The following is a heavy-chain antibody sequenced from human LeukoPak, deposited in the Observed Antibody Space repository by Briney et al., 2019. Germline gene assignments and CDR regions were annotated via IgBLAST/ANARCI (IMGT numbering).Heavy chain of an antibody. CDR2: ISDRGST. CDR1: GDSMSNYY. Sequence: SETLSLTCSVSGDSMSNYYWTWIRQPPGKALESIGYISDRGSTYYSPSLKSRVTISVDTSKNQFSLKLSSVTAADTAVYYCARLGDYGSGSSSYWGRGTLVTVSS. V-gene: IGHV4-59*08. J-gene: IGHJ4*02. D-gene: IGHD3-10*01. CDR3: ARLGDYGSGSSSY.